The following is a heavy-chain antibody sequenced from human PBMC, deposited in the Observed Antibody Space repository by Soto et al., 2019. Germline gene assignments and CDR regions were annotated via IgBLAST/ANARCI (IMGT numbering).Heavy chain of an antibody. J-gene: IGHJ4*02. V-gene: IGHV3-21*06. CDR2: ISSTTNYI. Sequence: GGSLRLCCAASGFTFTRYSMNWVRQAPGKGLEWVSSISSTTNYIYYGDSMKGRFTISRDNAKNSLYLEMNSLRAEDTAVYYCARASEDLTWNFDYSGQGTLVSVSS. CDR3: ARASEDLTWNFDY. D-gene: IGHD1-1*01. CDR1: GFTFTRYS.